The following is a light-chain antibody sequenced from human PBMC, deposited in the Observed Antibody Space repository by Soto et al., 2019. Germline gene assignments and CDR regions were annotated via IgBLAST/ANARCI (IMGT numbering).Light chain of an antibody. V-gene: IGLV2-8*01. CDR2: EVS. J-gene: IGLJ2*01. CDR3: SSFAGSPVV. Sequence: QSALTQPPSASGSPGQSVTITCSGTSSDVGEENYVSWYQQHPGKVPKLILYEVSKRPSGVPDRFSGSRSGNTASLTVSGLQSEDEADYSCSSFAGSPVVFGGGTKLTVL. CDR1: SSDVGEENY.